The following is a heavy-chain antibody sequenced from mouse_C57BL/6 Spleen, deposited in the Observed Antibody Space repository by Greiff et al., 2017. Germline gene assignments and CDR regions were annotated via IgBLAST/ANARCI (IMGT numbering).Heavy chain of an antibody. CDR3: ARWGYDEAWFAY. J-gene: IGHJ3*01. Sequence: EVQLQQSGPELVKPGASVKMSCKASGYTFTDYNMHWVKQSHGKSLEWIGYINPNNGGTSYNQKFKGKATLTVNKSSSTAYMELRSLTSEDSAVYYCARWGYDEAWFAYWGQGTLVTVSA. V-gene: IGHV1-22*01. CDR1: GYTFTDYN. D-gene: IGHD2-2*01. CDR2: INPNNGGT.